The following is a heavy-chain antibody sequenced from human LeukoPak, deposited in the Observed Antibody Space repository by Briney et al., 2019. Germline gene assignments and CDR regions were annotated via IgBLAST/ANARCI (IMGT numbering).Heavy chain of an antibody. D-gene: IGHD2-2*01. CDR3: ARVNCSSTSCRSKFLDY. CDR1: GYTFTSYG. J-gene: IGHJ4*02. Sequence: ASVTVSCTASGYTFTSYGINWVRQAPGQGLEWMGWMNPNSANTGYAQKFQGRVTMTRNTSISTAYMELSSLRSEDTAVYYCARVNCSSTSCRSKFLDYWGQGTLVTVSS. CDR2: MNPNSANT. V-gene: IGHV1-8*02.